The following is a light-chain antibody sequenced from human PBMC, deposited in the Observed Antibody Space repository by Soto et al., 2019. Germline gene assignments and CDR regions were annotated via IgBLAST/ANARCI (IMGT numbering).Light chain of an antibody. V-gene: IGLV2-14*01. CDR2: EVS. CDR1: SSDVGGYNY. CDR3: SSYTSSSTYV. J-gene: IGLJ1*01. Sequence: QSVLSQPSSVSGSPGHSITISCTGTSSDVGGYNYVSWYQQHPGKAPKLMIYEVSNRPSGVSNRFSGSKSGNTASLTISGLQAEEEADYYCSSYTSSSTYVFGTGTKVTVL.